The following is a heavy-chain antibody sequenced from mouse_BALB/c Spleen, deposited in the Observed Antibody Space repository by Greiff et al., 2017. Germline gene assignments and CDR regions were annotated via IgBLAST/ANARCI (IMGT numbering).Heavy chain of an antibody. CDR1: GFTFTDYY. V-gene: IGHV7-3*02. D-gene: IGHD3-3*01. Sequence: EVKRVESGGGLVQPGGSLRLSCATSGFTFTDYYMSWVRQPPGKALEWLGFIRNKANGYTTEYSASVKGRFTISRDNSQSILYLQMNTLRAEDSATYYCARDIGGAMDYWGQGTSVTVSS. CDR3: ARDIGGAMDY. J-gene: IGHJ4*01. CDR2: IRNKANGYTT.